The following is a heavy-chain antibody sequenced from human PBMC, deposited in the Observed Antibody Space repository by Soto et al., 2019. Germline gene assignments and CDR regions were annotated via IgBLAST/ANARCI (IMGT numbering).Heavy chain of an antibody. V-gene: IGHV1-18*01. D-gene: IGHD2-15*01. J-gene: IGHJ5*02. CDR3: ARVLPPFAP. CDR1: GYTFTSYG. CDR2: INAYNGNT. Sequence: QVQLVQSGAEVKKPGASVKVSCKASGYTFTSYGISWVRQAPGQGLEWMGWINAYNGNTNYAQKLPGRVTMTTVTTTSIAYMELTRLSSDDTAVYYSARVLPPFAPWRQGTLVTVSS.